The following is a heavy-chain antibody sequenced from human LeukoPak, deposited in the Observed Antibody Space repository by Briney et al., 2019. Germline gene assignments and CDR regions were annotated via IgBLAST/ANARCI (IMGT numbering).Heavy chain of an antibody. CDR2: ISYDGSNK. CDR3: AKEYCSNSVCHSLDY. J-gene: IGHJ4*02. CDR1: GFTFSSSG. V-gene: IGHV3-30*18. Sequence: GGSLSLSCAASGFTFSSSGMHWVRQAPGKGLEWVAVISYDGSNKYYADSVKGRFTFSRDNSKNTLYLQMNSLRAEDTAVYYCAKEYCSNSVCHSLDYWGQGTLVTVSS. D-gene: IGHD2-8*01.